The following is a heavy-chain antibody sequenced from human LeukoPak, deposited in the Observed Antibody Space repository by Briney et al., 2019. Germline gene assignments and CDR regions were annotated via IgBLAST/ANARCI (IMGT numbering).Heavy chain of an antibody. Sequence: ASVKVSCKASGYTFTSYYMHWVRQAPGQGLEWMGIINPSGGSTSYAQKFQGRVTITEDESTSTAYMELSSLRSEDTAVYYCARDSPYCTNGICYNNYFDYWGQGTLVTVSS. V-gene: IGHV1-46*01. CDR2: INPSGGST. J-gene: IGHJ4*02. D-gene: IGHD2-8*01. CDR3: ARDSPYCTNGICYNNYFDY. CDR1: GYTFTSYY.